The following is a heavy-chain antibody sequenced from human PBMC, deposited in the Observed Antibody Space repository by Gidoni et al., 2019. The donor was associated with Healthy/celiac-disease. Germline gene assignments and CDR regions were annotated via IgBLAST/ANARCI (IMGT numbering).Heavy chain of an antibody. CDR2: IWYDGSNK. CDR1: AFPFRNYC. J-gene: IGHJ6*02. D-gene: IGHD4-17*01. Sequence: QVQLVESGGGVVQPGRSLRLLLSASAFPFRNYCLHWVRQAPGKGLEWVAVIWYDGSNKYYADSVKGRFTISRDNSKNTLYLQMNSLRAEDTAVYYCAREGPIMTTVTTGSYYGMDVWGQGTTVTVSS. CDR3: AREGPIMTTVTTGSYYGMDV. V-gene: IGHV3-33*01.